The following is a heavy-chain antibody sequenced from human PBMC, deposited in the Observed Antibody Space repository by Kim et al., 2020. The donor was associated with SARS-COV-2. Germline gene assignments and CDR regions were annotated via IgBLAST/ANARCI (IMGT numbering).Heavy chain of an antibody. CDR1: GGSFSGCC. D-gene: IGHD5-18*01. V-gene: IGHV4-34*01. J-gene: IGHJ3*02. Sequence: SETLSLTCAVFGGSFSGCCWHWIRQPPGKGLEWIGEVNDSGGTNYNPSLKSRVTMSLDTSKNHFSLDLTSLTAADTAVDYCARGSETYSYSFYIWGQGI. CDR3: ARGSETYSYSFYI. CDR2: VNDSGGT.